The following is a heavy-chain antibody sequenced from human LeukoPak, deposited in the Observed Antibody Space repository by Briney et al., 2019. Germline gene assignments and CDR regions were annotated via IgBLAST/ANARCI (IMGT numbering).Heavy chain of an antibody. V-gene: IGHV3-7*01. D-gene: IGHD3-16*01. CDR3: ARDIDRYYADY. CDR2: IKQDGSEK. Sequence: PGGSLRLSCAAPGFTFSSYWMSWVRQAPGKGLEWVANIKQDGSEKYYVDSVKGRFTIPRDNAKNSLYLQMNSLRAEDTAIYYCARDIDRYYADYWGQGTLVIVTS. CDR1: GFTFSSYW. J-gene: IGHJ4*02.